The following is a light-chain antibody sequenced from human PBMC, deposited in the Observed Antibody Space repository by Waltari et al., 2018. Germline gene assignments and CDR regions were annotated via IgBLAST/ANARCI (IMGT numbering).Light chain of an antibody. CDR3: QQYYSAPLT. V-gene: IGKV4-1*01. CDR2: RAS. J-gene: IGKJ4*01. CDR1: QIVLSSSNNKNY. Sequence: DIVMTQSPDSLAVSLGERATINCKSSQIVLSSSNNKNYLVWYQQKPGQPPKLLIYRASTRECGVPDRFSGSGSGTDFTLTISSLQAEDVAVYYCQQYYSAPLTFGGGTKVEIK.